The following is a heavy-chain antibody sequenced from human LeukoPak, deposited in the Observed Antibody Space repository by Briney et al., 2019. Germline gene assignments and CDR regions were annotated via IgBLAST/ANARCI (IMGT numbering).Heavy chain of an antibody. CDR3: AKSSGYCNITRCYNFYYYLDV. V-gene: IGHV3-23*01. J-gene: IGHJ6*03. CDR2: ISGSGGST. Sequence: GGSLRLSCAASGFTFSSYAMSWVRQAPGKGLEWVSGISGSGGSTYYADSVKGRFTISRDNSKNTLYLQMNSLRAEDTAVYYCAKSSGYCNITRCYNFYYYLDVWGKGTSVTVSS. CDR1: GFTFSSYA. D-gene: IGHD2-2*02.